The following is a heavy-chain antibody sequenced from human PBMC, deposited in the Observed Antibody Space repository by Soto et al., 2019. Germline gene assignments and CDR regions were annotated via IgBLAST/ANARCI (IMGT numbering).Heavy chain of an antibody. J-gene: IGHJ4*02. CDR3: ARGRGKRQNSLGDY. Sequence: QVQLVQSGAEVKKPGASVKVSCKASGYTFTSYDINWVRQATGQGLEWMGWMNPNSGNTGYAQKFQGRVTMTRNTSISTAYMELSSLRSEDTSVYSCARGRGKRQNSLGDYWGQGTLVTVSS. D-gene: IGHD3-16*01. V-gene: IGHV1-8*01. CDR2: MNPNSGNT. CDR1: GYTFTSYD.